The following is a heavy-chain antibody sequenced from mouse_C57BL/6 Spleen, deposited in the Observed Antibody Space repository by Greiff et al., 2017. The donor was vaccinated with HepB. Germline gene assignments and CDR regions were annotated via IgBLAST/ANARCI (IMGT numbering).Heavy chain of an antibody. CDR2: IDPSDSET. J-gene: IGHJ4*01. Sequence: QVQLQQPGAELVRPGSSVKLSCKASGYTFTSYWMHWVKQRPIQGLEWIGNIDPSDSETHYNQKFKDKATLTVDKSSSTAYMQLSSLTSEDSAVYYCARWGLWNAMDYGGQGTSVTVSS. D-gene: IGHD1-1*02. CDR1: GYTFTSYW. CDR3: ARWGLWNAMDY. V-gene: IGHV1-52*01.